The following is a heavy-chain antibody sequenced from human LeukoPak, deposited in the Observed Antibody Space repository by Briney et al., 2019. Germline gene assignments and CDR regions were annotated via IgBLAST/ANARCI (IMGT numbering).Heavy chain of an antibody. CDR1: GFSFSDNV. J-gene: IGHJ5*02. CDR2: ISGSGGNT. CDR3: ARVKSGFDP. Sequence: GGSLRLSCAASGFSFSDNVMSWVRQAPGKGLEWVSDISGSGGNTYYADSVKGRFTISRDNSKNTLYLQMNSLRAEDTAVYYCARVKSGFDPWGQGTLVTVSS. V-gene: IGHV3-23*01.